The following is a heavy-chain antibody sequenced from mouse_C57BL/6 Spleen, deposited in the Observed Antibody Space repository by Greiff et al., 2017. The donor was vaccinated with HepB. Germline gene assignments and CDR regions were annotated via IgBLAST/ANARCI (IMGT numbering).Heavy chain of an antibody. D-gene: IGHD2-3*01. J-gene: IGHJ2*01. CDR3: ARRQIYDGYLGDY. CDR2: ISSGSSTI. CDR1: GFTFSDYG. V-gene: IGHV5-17*01. Sequence: EVMLVESGGGLVKPGGSLKLSCAASGFTFSDYGMHWVRQAPEKGLEWVAYISSGSSTIYYADTVKGRFTISRDNAKNTLFLQMTSLRSEDTAMYYCARRQIYDGYLGDYWGQGTTLTVSS.